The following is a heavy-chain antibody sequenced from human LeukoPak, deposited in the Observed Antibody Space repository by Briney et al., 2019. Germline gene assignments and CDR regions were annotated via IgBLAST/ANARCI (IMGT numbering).Heavy chain of an antibody. Sequence: PSGTLSRTCAVSGGSISSSNWWSWVRQPPGKGLEWIGEIFYSGSTNYNPSLKSRVTISVDRSKNQFSLKLNSVTAADTAVYYCARDLDGYNPSFFYWGQGTLVTVSS. V-gene: IGHV4-4*02. CDR1: GGSISSSNW. D-gene: IGHD5-24*01. J-gene: IGHJ4*02. CDR3: ARDLDGYNPSFFY. CDR2: IFYSGST.